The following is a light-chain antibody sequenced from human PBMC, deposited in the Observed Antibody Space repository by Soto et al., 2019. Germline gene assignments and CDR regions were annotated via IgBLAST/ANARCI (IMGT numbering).Light chain of an antibody. V-gene: IGKV3-15*01. CDR3: QQYDGSPLT. Sequence: EIVMTQSPATLSVSPGERATLSCRASQSVSSNLAWYQQKPGQAPSLLIYGASTRATGTPARFSGSGSGTEFTLTISSLQSEDFAMYYCQQYDGSPLTFGPGTKVDIK. CDR1: QSVSSN. J-gene: IGKJ3*01. CDR2: GAS.